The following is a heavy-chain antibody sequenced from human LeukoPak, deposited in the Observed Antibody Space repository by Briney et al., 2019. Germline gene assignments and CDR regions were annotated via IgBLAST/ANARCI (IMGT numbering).Heavy chain of an antibody. CDR3: ARDRIYGSGSDHFDY. J-gene: IGHJ4*02. CDR1: GYSIRSGYY. CDR2: IYHDGST. Sequence: PSETLSLTCTVSGYSIRSGYYWGWIRQPPGKGLAWIGSIYHDGSTYYSPSLKSRVTISVDTSKNKFSLKLRSVTAADTAVYYCARDRIYGSGSDHFDYWGQGTLVTVSS. D-gene: IGHD3-10*01. V-gene: IGHV4-38-2*02.